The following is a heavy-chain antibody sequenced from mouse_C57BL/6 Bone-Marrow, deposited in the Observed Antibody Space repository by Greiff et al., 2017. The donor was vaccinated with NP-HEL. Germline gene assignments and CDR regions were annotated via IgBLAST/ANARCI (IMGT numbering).Heavy chain of an antibody. J-gene: IGHJ1*03. D-gene: IGHD1-1*01. V-gene: IGHV1-82*01. CDR2: LYPGDGDT. CDR3: ARGTAVVVLQRYFDV. Sequence: VQLQQSGPELVKPGASVKISCKASGYAFRSSWMNWVKQRPGKGLEWIGRLYPGDGDTHYHGKFKGKAPLTADKSSRTAYMQLSSLTSEDSAVYFCARGTAVVVLQRYFDVWGTGTTVTVSS. CDR1: GYAFRSSW.